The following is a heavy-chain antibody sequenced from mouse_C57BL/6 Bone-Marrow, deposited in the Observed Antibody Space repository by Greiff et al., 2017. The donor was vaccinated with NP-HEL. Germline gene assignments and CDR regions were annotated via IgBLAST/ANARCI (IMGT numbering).Heavy chain of an antibody. Sequence: EVKLQESGAELVKPGASVKLSCTASGFNIKDYYMHWVKQRTEPGPEWIGRIDPEDGETKYATKFQGKATITADTSSNTAYLQLSSLTSEDTAVYYCARRYYYGSAWFAYWGQGTLVTVSA. CDR2: IDPEDGET. V-gene: IGHV14-2*01. CDR3: ARRYYYGSAWFAY. CDR1: GFNIKDYY. J-gene: IGHJ3*01. D-gene: IGHD1-1*01.